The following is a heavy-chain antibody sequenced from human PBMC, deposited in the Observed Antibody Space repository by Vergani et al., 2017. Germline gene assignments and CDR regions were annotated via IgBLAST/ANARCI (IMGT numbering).Heavy chain of an antibody. CDR1: GFTFSSYG. Sequence: QVQLVESGGGVVQPGRSLRLSCAASGFTFSSYGMHWVRQAPGKGLEWVAVIWYDGSNKYYADSVKGRFTISRDNSKNTLYMQMNRLRAEDTAVYYCARDRVAVAGLYGMDVWGQGTTVTVSS. CDR2: IWYDGSNK. D-gene: IGHD6-19*01. V-gene: IGHV3-33*01. J-gene: IGHJ6*02. CDR3: ARDRVAVAGLYGMDV.